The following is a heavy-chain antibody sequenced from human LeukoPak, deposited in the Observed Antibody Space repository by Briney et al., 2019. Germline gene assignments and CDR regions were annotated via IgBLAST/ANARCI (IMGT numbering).Heavy chain of an antibody. Sequence: PPETLSLTCAVYGGSFSGYYWSWIRQPPGKGLEWIGEINHSGTTNYSPSLKSRVTILVDTSKNQFSLKLTSVTAADTAMYYCARRSSRYYGSRAYRKYYFDYWGQGTPVTVSS. CDR3: ARRSSRYYGSRAYRKYYFDY. CDR1: GGSFSGYY. J-gene: IGHJ4*02. CDR2: INHSGTT. D-gene: IGHD3-10*01. V-gene: IGHV4-34*01.